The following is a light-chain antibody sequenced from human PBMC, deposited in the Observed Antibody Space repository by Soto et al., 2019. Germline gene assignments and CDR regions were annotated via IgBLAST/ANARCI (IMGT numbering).Light chain of an antibody. CDR2: GNS. CDR3: QSYDSSLSGSRV. CDR1: SSNIGAGYD. Sequence: QPPSVSGAPGQRVTISCTGSSSNIGAGYDVHWYQQLPGTAPKLLIYGNSNRPSGVPDRFSGSKSGTSASLAITGLQAEDEADYYCQSYDSSLSGSRVFGGGTKVTVL. J-gene: IGLJ2*01. V-gene: IGLV1-40*01.